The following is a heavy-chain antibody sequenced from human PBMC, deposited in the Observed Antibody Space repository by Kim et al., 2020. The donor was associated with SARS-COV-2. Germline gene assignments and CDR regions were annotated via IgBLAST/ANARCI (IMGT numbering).Heavy chain of an antibody. D-gene: IGHD3-3*01. V-gene: IGHV4-39*01. CDR2: IYYSGNT. Sequence: SETLSLTCTVSGGSISSSSYYWGWIRQPPGKGLVWIGSIYYSGNTYYNPSLKSRISISVDTSKNQFSLQLSSVTAADTAVYYCARLQVRRITIFGVVENGYWFDAWGQGTLVTVSS. CDR3: ARLQVRRITIFGVVENGYWFDA. J-gene: IGHJ5*02. CDR1: GGSISSSSYY.